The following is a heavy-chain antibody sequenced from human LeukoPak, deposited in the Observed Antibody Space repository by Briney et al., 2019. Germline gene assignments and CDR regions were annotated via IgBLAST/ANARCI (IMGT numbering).Heavy chain of an antibody. J-gene: IGHJ4*02. D-gene: IGHD3-3*01. CDR3: ARAKRSITIFGVVISDPYYSDY. Sequence: SQTLSLTCAISGDSVSGNSAAWNWIRQSPSRGLEWLGRTYYRSKWYNDYAVSVKSRITINPDTSKNQFSLQLNSVTPEDTAVYYCARAKRSITIFGVVISDPYYSDYWGQGTLVTVSS. CDR1: GDSVSGNSAA. CDR2: TYYRSKWYN. V-gene: IGHV6-1*01.